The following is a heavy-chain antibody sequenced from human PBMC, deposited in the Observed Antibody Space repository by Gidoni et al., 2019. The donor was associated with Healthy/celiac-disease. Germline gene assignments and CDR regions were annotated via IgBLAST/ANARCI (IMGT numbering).Heavy chain of an antibody. J-gene: IGHJ6*02. CDR2: ISYDGSNK. V-gene: IGHV3-30*01. D-gene: IGHD2-15*01. Sequence: QVQLVESGGGVVQPGRSLRLSCAASGFTFSSYAMHWVRQAPGKGLEWVAVISYDGSNKYYADSVKGRFTISRDNSKNTLYLQMNSLRAEDTAVYYCARDGVYCSGGSCYSYYGMDVWGQGTTVTVSS. CDR3: ARDGVYCSGGSCYSYYGMDV. CDR1: GFTFSSYA.